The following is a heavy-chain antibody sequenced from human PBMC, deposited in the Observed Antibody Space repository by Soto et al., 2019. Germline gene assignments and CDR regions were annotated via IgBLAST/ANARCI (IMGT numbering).Heavy chain of an antibody. CDR3: ARERYSRKFDGILY. V-gene: IGHV1-2*02. D-gene: IGHD1-20*01. CDR1: GYTFIDYY. Sequence: QVRLVQSGAEVKKPGASVKVSCKASGYTFIDYYMHWVRQAPGQGLEWMGWINPNSGGTKYSQKFQGGVTMTRDTSTSTAYMDLSRLRSDDTAVYYCARERYSRKFDGILYWGQGTLVTVS. CDR2: INPNSGGT. J-gene: IGHJ4*02.